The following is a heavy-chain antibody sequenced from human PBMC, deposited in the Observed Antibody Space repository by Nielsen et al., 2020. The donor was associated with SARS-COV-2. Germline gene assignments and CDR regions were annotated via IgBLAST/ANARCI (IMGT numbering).Heavy chain of an antibody. D-gene: IGHD1-1*01. J-gene: IGHJ4*02. V-gene: IGHV1-3*01. CDR2: INAGNGNT. Sequence: WVRQAPGQRLEWMGWINAGNGNTKYSQKFQGRVTITRDTSASTAYMELSSLRSEDTAVYYCARAPRKLEPTDYWGQGTLVTVSS. CDR3: ARAPRKLEPTDY.